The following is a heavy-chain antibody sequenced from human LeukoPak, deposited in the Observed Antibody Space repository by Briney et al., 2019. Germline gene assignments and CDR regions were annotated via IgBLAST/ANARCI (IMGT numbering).Heavy chain of an antibody. CDR3: GRGSRWLDP. CDR1: GYTFTSYY. CDR2: INPSGGST. V-gene: IGHV1-46*03. Sequence: ASVKVSCKASGYTFTSYYIHWVRQAPGQGLEWMGIINPSGGSTTYAQKFQGRVTMTRDTSTSTVYMELGSLRSEDTAVYYCGRGSRWLDPWGQGTLVTVSS. J-gene: IGHJ5*02.